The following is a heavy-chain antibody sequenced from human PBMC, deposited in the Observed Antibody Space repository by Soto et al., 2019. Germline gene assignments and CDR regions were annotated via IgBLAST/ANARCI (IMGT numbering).Heavy chain of an antibody. D-gene: IGHD5-12*01. CDR1: GGPISSADYS. Sequence: QVQLQESGPGLVNSSQTLSLTCTVSGGPISSADYSWSWISQHPGKGLAWIGYIYHSGSTSYNPSLNSRLSISLDTSKNQFSLRLSSVTAADTAVYYCARDGSGYESYYYSGMDVWGQGTTVTVSS. J-gene: IGHJ6*02. V-gene: IGHV4-30-4*01. CDR3: ARDGSGYESYYYSGMDV. CDR2: IYHSGST.